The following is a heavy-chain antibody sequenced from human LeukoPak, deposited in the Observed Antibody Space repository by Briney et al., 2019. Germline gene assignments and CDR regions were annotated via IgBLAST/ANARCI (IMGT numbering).Heavy chain of an antibody. CDR1: GFTYSDYG. D-gene: IGHD3-10*01. V-gene: IGHV3-30*02. J-gene: IGHJ4*02. Sequence: QPGGSLRLSCAASGFTYSDYGMHWVRQAPGRGLEWVAFILNDGTWEYYPDSVKGRLTISRDNAKNSLYLQMNSLRAEDTAVYYCAKGAVQGVFMDPFFDYWGQGTLVTVSS. CDR2: ILNDGTWE. CDR3: AKGAVQGVFMDPFFDY.